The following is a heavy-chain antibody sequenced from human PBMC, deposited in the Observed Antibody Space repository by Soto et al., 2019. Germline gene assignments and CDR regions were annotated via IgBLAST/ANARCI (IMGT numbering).Heavy chain of an antibody. J-gene: IGHJ5*02. Sequence: QVQLVESGGGLVKPGGSLRVSCAASGFSFSDYYMTWIRQAPGKGLEWVSYISGSGDNIHYADSVKGRFTISRDNAKNSLYLQMYSLRVEDAAVYYCARGACITCYYDDWFDTWGQGTLVTVSS. CDR2: ISGSGDNI. CDR1: GFSFSDYY. CDR3: ARGACITCYYDDWFDT. D-gene: IGHD2-15*01. V-gene: IGHV3-11*01.